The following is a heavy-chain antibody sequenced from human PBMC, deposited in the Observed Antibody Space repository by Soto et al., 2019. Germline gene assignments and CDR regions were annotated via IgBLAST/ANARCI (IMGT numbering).Heavy chain of an antibody. CDR1: GFTFSSYW. CDR2: INSDGTTT. Sequence: EVQLVETGGGLVQPGGSLSLSCAASGFTFSSYWMQWVRQAPGKGLVWVSSINSDGTTTKYTDSVKGRFTISRDNAKNTLYLQMNSLRAEDTAIYSCAIEEAVAVTADYWGQGTLVTVSS. CDR3: AIEEAVAVTADY. V-gene: IGHV3-74*01. D-gene: IGHD2-21*02. J-gene: IGHJ4*02.